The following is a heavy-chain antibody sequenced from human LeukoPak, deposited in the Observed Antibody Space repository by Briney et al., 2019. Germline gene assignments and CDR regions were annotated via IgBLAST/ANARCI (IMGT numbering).Heavy chain of an antibody. J-gene: IGHJ4*02. D-gene: IGHD3-3*01. CDR3: AREVSTTSFWSGYYNDYFDY. CDR2: IYTSGST. Sequence: SETLSLTCTVSGGSISSYYWSWIRQPAGKGLEWIGRIYTSGSTNYNASLKSRVSMSVDTSKNQFSLKLSSVTAADTAVYYCAREVSTTSFWSGYYNDYFDYWGQGTLVTVSS. CDR1: GGSISSYY. V-gene: IGHV4-4*07.